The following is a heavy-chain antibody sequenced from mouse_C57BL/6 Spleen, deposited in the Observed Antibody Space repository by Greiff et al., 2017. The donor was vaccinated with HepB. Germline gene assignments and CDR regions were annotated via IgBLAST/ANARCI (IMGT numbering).Heavy chain of an antibody. J-gene: IGHJ2*01. Sequence: QVQLQQSGAELARPGASVKLSCKASGYTFTSYGISWVKQRTGQGLEWIGEIYPRSGNTYYNEKFKGKATLTADKSSSTAYMELRSLTSEDSAVYFCARGGDYYGSSYDYFDYWGQGTTLTVSS. CDR1: GYTFTSYG. D-gene: IGHD1-1*01. CDR2: IYPRSGNT. V-gene: IGHV1-81*01. CDR3: ARGGDYYGSSYDYFDY.